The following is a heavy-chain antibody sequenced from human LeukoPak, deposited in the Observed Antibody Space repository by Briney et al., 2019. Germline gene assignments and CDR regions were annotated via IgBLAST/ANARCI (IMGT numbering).Heavy chain of an antibody. CDR2: IRSKAYGETA. V-gene: IGHV3-49*03. Sequence: GGSLRLSCTASGFTFGDYAMSWIRQAPGKGLEWVGFIRSKAYGETADYAASVKGRFTISRDDSKAIAYLQMNSLETEDTAVYHCTRDRGAYNLYDYWGHGTLVTVSS. J-gene: IGHJ4*01. D-gene: IGHD1-1*01. CDR1: GFTFGDYA. CDR3: TRDRGAYNLYDY.